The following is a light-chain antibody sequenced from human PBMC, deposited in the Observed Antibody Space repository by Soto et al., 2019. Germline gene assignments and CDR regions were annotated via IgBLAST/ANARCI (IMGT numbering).Light chain of an antibody. V-gene: IGKV1-39*01. J-gene: IGKJ4*01. CDR1: QGISKY. CDR3: QQIYTIPLT. Sequence: QSPSSLSASVGDRVTITCRTSQGISKYLNWYQVTSGKGHKLLIYGTSTLQSGVPSRFSGSGSGTHFTLTISSLQPEDFASYYCQQIYTIPLTFGGGTKVDI. CDR2: GTS.